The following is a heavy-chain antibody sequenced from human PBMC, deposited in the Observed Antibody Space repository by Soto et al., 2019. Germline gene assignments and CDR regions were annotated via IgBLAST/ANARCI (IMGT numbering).Heavy chain of an antibody. J-gene: IGHJ4*02. Sequence: EVQLLESGGGLVQPGGSLRLSCAASGFTFSSYAMSWVRQAPGKGLEWVSAISGSGGSTYYADSVKGRFTISGDNSKNTLYLQMNSLRAEDTAVYYCAKDGFYDFWSGYSSDLYYFDYWGQGTLVTVSS. CDR2: ISGSGGST. CDR3: AKDGFYDFWSGYSSDLYYFDY. V-gene: IGHV3-23*01. D-gene: IGHD3-3*01. CDR1: GFTFSSYA.